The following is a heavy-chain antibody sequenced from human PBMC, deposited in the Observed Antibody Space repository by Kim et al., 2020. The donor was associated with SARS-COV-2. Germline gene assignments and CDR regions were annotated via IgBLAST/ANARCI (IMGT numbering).Heavy chain of an antibody. D-gene: IGHD3-3*01. CDR2: INVGSGNT. V-gene: IGHV1-3*01. CDR3: ARDAEVRFLNPSSPVL. Sequence: ASVKVSCKASGYVFTAYSMHWVRQAPGQGPEWIGWINVGSGNTEDAPKFRGRVSITRDTSADTVHLELSGLRPEDTAIYYCARDAEVRFLNPSSPVLRGQGTTVTVSS. CDR1: GYVFTAYS. J-gene: IGHJ6*02.